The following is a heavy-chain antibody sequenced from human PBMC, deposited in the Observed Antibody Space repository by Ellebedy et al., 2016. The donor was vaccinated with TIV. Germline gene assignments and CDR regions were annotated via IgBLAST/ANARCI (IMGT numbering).Heavy chain of an antibody. CDR3: AMGTSGYYYAMNV. D-gene: IGHD7-27*01. CDR1: GFTLGSYR. Sequence: GGSLRLXXVVSGFTLGSYRMHWVRQSPGKGLLWVSHISGDGSVTNYADSVKGRFIISRDNDKNILYLQMSSLRAEDTAVYFCAMGTSGYYYAMNVWGQGTMVTV. CDR2: ISGDGSVT. J-gene: IGHJ6*02. V-gene: IGHV3-74*01.